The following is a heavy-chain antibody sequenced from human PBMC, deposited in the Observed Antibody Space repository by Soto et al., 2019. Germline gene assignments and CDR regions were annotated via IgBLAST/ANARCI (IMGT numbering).Heavy chain of an antibody. J-gene: IGHJ5*02. CDR1: GGAISTYY. CDR3: ARGQRFSDWFDP. V-gene: IGHV4-4*07. D-gene: IGHD3-3*01. CDR2: IXSXGXX. Sequence: PSETLSLTCTVSGGAISTYYWTWIRQTAGKGLEGIGRIXSXGXXXYXXALQSRVTMSLDTSNNQCSLTLTSVTAADTAVYYCARGQRFSDWFDPWGQGTLVTASS.